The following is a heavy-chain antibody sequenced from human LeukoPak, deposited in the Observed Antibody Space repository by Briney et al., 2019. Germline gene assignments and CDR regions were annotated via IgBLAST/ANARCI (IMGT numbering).Heavy chain of an antibody. CDR2: IWYDGSNK. D-gene: IGHD6-6*01. CDR1: GFTFSSYG. CDR3: ARDRSIAASNGMDV. J-gene: IGHJ6*04. V-gene: IGHV3-33*01. Sequence: GGSLRLSCVASGFTFSSYGMHWVRQAPGKGLEWVAVIWYDGSNKYYADSVKGRFTISRDNSKNTLYLQMNSLRAEDTAVYYCARDRSIAASNGMDVWGKGTTVTVSS.